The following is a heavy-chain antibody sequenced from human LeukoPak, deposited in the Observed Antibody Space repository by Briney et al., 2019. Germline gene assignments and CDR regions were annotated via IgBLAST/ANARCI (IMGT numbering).Heavy chain of an antibody. CDR1: GGSISSYY. J-gene: IGHJ6*03. Sequence: PSETLSLTCTVSGGSISSYYWSWIRQPPGKGLEWIGYIYYSGSTNYNPSLKSRVTISVDTSKNQFSLKLSSVTAADTAVYYCARGSSTSCYSDFWSGYPLPLCYYYYMDVWGKGTTVTVSS. CDR3: ARGSSTSCYSDFWSGYPLPLCYYYYMDV. V-gene: IGHV4-59*01. D-gene: IGHD3-3*01. CDR2: IYYSGST.